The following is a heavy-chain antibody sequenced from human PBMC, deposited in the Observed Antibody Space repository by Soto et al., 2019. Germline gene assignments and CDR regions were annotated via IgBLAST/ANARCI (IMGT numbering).Heavy chain of an antibody. Sequence: PGGSLRLSCAASGFTFSSYWMSWVRQAPGKGLEWVANIKQDGSEKYYVDSVKGRFTISRDNAKNSLSLQMNSLRAEDTAVYYCARDSWLAVAAVYYYYGMDVWGQGTTVTVSS. CDR3: ARDSWLAVAAVYYYYGMDV. J-gene: IGHJ6*02. D-gene: IGHD6-19*01. V-gene: IGHV3-7*01. CDR1: GFTFSSYW. CDR2: IKQDGSEK.